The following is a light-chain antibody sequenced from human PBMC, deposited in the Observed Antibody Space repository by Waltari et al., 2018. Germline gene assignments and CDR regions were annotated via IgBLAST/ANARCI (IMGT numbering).Light chain of an antibody. CDR2: EDN. Sequence: NFMLTQPHSVSESPGKTVTISCPRSSGSIASHYVQWYQQRPGSAPTTVIYEDNQRPSGVPDRFSGSIDSSSNSASLTISGLRTEDEADYYCQSYGSGVIFGGGTKLTVL. V-gene: IGLV6-57*03. CDR3: QSYGSGVI. J-gene: IGLJ2*01. CDR1: SGSIASHY.